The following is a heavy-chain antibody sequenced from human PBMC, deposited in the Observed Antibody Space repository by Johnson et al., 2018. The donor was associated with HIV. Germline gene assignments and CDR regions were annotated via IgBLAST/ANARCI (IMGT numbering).Heavy chain of an antibody. J-gene: IGHJ3*02. CDR2: IMQDGSEK. V-gene: IGHV3-7*01. D-gene: IGHD3-22*01. Sequence: VQLVESGGGVVRPGGSLRLSCAASGFTFSSYWMSWVRQAPGKGLEWVANIMQDGSEKYYVASVKGRFTISRDNAKNSLYLQMNSLRAEDTAVYYCARGRGYYYDSGPDAFDIWGQGTMVTVSS. CDR1: GFTFSSYW. CDR3: ARGRGYYYDSGPDAFDI.